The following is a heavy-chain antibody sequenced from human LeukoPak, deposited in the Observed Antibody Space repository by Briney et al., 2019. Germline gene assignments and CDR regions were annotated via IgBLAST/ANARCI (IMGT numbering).Heavy chain of an antibody. CDR1: GGSISSYY. V-gene: IGHV4-4*07. Sequence: PSETLSLTCTVSGGSISSYYWGWIRQPAGKGLEWIGRIYTSGNSNYNPSLKSRVTMSVDTSKNQFSLKLSSVTAADTAVYYCARDQYYYDSSAYLFDYWGQGTLVTVSS. CDR3: ARDQYYYDSSAYLFDY. D-gene: IGHD3-22*01. CDR2: IYTSGNS. J-gene: IGHJ4*02.